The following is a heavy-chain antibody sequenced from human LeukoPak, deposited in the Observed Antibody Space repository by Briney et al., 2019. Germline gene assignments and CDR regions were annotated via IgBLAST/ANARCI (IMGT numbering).Heavy chain of an antibody. V-gene: IGHV3-23*01. D-gene: IGHD2-8*02. J-gene: IGHJ4*02. CDR3: AKENLLVGLTFDY. CDR2: ISGSGGST. Sequence: PGGSLRLSCAASGFTLSSYAMSWVRQAPGKGLEWVSAISGSGGSTYYADSVKGRFTISRGNSKNTLYLQMNSLRAEDTAVDYCAKENLLVGLTFDYWGQETLVTVSS. CDR1: GFTLSSYA.